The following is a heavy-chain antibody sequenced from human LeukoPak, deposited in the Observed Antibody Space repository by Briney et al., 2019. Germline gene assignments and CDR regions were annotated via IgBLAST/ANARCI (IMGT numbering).Heavy chain of an antibody. Sequence: SETLSLTCTVSGGSISSYYWSWIRQPPGKGLEWIGYIYYSGSGSTNYNPSLKSRVTISVDTSKNQFSLKLSSVTAADTAVYYCARDFGNRFDPWGQGTLVTVSS. CDR2: IYYSGSGST. CDR1: GGSISSYY. V-gene: IGHV4-59*12. CDR3: ARDFGNRFDP. J-gene: IGHJ5*02. D-gene: IGHD4-23*01.